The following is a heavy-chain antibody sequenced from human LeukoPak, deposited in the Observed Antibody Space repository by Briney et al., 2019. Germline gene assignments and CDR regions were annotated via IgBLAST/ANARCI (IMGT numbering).Heavy chain of an antibody. CDR3: ARALNGSNYYMDV. CDR2: INPNSGGT. CDR1: GYTFTGYY. D-gene: IGHD2-8*01. J-gene: IGHJ6*03. V-gene: IGHV1-2*02. Sequence: ASVKVSCKASGYTFTGYYMHWVRQAPGQGLEWMGWINPNSGGTNYAQKFQGRVTMTRDTSISTAYMELSRLRSDDTAVYYCARALNGSNYYMDVWGKGTTVTVSS.